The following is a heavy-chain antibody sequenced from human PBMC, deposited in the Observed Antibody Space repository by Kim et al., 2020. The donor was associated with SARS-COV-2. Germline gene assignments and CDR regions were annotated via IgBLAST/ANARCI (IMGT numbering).Heavy chain of an antibody. V-gene: IGHV1-18*04. D-gene: IGHD1-1*01. J-gene: IGHJ6*02. CDR2: ISGGDGRT. CDR1: GYTLSTNS. CDR3: ARVRATGTTVFYFYYGMDV. Sequence: ASVKVSCKASGYTLSTNSITWVRQAPGQGLEWMGWISGGDGRTIYGQRVQGRVTMTTDTSTNTAYMEVRSLKSDDTAVYYCARVRATGTTVFYFYYGMDVWGQGTMVTVSS.